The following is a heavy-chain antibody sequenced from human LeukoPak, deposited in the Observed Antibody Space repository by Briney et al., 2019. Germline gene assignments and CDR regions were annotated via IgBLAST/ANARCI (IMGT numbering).Heavy chain of an antibody. CDR3: VRDWSYAFDL. CDR1: GFTFSSYT. J-gene: IGHJ3*01. Sequence: PGGSLRLTCAASGFTFSSYTMNWVRQAPGKGLEWISYIMRTAADVTSYADSVEGRFTISRDDAKNSLYLQMNSLRDDDTAVYYCVRDWSYAFDLWGQETMVTVSS. V-gene: IGHV3-48*02. CDR2: IMRTAADVT.